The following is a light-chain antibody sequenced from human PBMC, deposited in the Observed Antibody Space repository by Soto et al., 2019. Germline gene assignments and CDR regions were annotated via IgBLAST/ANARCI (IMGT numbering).Light chain of an antibody. CDR2: GPS. V-gene: IGKV3-15*01. CDR1: QSIGIT. J-gene: IGKJ2*02. Sequence: EIVMTQSPATLSVSPGESATLSCRASQSIGITVAWYQQKPGQAPRLLMYGPSTRVTGIPARFSGSGSGTEFTRTISRLQSEDFAIYYCQQYNHWLRGTFGQGTKLEIK. CDR3: QQYNHWLRGT.